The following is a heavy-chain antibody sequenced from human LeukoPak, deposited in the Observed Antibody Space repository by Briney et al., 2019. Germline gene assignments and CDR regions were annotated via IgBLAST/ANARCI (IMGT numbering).Heavy chain of an antibody. Sequence: PGGSLRLSCAASGFTFSSYSMNWVRQAPGKGLEWVSSISSSSSYIYYADSVKGRFTISRDNAKNSLYLLMNSLRAEDTAVYYCARGENNYGYYYFDYWGRGTLVTVSS. CDR3: ARGENNYGYYYFDY. CDR1: GFTFSSYS. CDR2: ISSSSSYI. J-gene: IGHJ4*02. V-gene: IGHV3-21*01. D-gene: IGHD5-18*01.